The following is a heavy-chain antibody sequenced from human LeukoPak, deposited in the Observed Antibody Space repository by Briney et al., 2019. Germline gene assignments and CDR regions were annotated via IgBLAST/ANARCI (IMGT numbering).Heavy chain of an antibody. CDR3: ASSTGPYSSGWHSFDY. V-gene: IGHV3-21*01. J-gene: IGHJ4*02. CDR2: ISSSSSYI. CDR1: GFTFSSYS. Sequence: GGSLRLSCAASGFTFSSYSMNWVRQAPGKGLEWVSSISSSSSYIYYADSVKGRFTISRDNAKSSLYLQMNSLRAEDTAVYYCASSTGPYSSGWHSFDYWGQGTLVTVSS. D-gene: IGHD6-19*01.